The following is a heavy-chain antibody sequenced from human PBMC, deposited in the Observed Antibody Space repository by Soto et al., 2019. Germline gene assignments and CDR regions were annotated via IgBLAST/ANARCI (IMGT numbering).Heavy chain of an antibody. CDR3: ARGRSINTNMDY. J-gene: IGHJ4*02. Sequence: EAQLVESGGGLVNPGGSLRLSCAASGFTFSTYSMNWVRQAPGKGLEWVSSISSSRGYRSYADSVKGRFTISRDNAKNSLYLQMDSLRAEDTAVYYCARGRSINTNMDYWGQGTLVTVSS. V-gene: IGHV3-21*01. D-gene: IGHD2-2*01. CDR2: ISSSRGYR. CDR1: GFTFSTYS.